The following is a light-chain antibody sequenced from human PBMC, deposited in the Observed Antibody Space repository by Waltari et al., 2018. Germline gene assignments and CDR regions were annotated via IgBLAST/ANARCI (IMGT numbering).Light chain of an antibody. CDR3: QQYNSYLT. CDR2: KAS. J-gene: IGKJ4*01. Sequence: DIQMTQSPSTLSASVGARVTITCRASQSISSWLAWYQQKPGKDPKLLIYKASSLESGVPSRFSGSGSGTEFTLTISSLQPDDFATYYCQQYNSYLTFGGGTKVEIK. CDR1: QSISSW. V-gene: IGKV1-5*03.